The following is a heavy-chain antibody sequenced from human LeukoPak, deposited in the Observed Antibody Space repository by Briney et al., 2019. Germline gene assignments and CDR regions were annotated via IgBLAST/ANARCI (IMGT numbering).Heavy chain of an antibody. J-gene: IGHJ4*02. Sequence: GGSLRLSCAASGFTFSSHAMSWVRQAPGKGLEWVSAISGSGGSTYYADSVKGRFTISRDNSKNTLYLQMNSLRAEDTAVYYCAKDSGYYGSGSYVDYWGQGTLVTVSS. CDR2: ISGSGGST. CDR1: GFTFSSHA. V-gene: IGHV3-23*01. CDR3: AKDSGYYGSGSYVDY. D-gene: IGHD3-10*01.